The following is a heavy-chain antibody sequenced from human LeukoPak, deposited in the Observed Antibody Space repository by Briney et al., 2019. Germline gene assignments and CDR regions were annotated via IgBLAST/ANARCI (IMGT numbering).Heavy chain of an antibody. CDR3: AKEEQQLVPGAYYFDY. Sequence: GGSLRLSCAVSGFTFDDYAMHWVRQVPGKGLEWVSGINWNSDSIGYADSVKGRFTTSRDNAKNTLYLQMNSLRVEDTAVYYCAKEEQQLVPGAYYFDYWGQGTLVTVSS. CDR1: GFTFDDYA. V-gene: IGHV3-9*01. D-gene: IGHD6-13*01. CDR2: INWNSDSI. J-gene: IGHJ4*02.